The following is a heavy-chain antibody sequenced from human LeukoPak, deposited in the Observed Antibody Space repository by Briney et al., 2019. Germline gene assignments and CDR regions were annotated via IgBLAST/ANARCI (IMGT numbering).Heavy chain of an antibody. J-gene: IGHJ4*02. CDR2: IYYSGST. Sequence: KPSETLSLTCTVSGGSISSYYWSWIRQPPGKGLEWIGYIYYSGSTNYNPSLKSRVTISVDTSKNQFSLKLSSVTAADTAVYYCARFRGGYYYDYWGQGTLVTVSS. D-gene: IGHD3-22*01. CDR3: ARFRGGYYYDY. V-gene: IGHV4-59*01. CDR1: GGSISSYY.